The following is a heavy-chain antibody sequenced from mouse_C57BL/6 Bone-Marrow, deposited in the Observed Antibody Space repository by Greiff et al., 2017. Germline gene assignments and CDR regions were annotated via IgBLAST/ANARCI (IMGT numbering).Heavy chain of an antibody. V-gene: IGHV5-6*01. CDR2: ISSGGSYT. CDR1: GFTFSSYG. Sequence: EVKVVEPGGDLVKPGGSLKLSCAASGFTFSSYGMSWVRQTPDKRLEWVATISSGGSYTYYPDSVKGRFTISRDNAKNTLYLQMSSLKAEDTAMYYCARLRPDYWGQGTTLTVSS. CDR3: ARLRPDY. J-gene: IGHJ2*01. D-gene: IGHD2-12*01.